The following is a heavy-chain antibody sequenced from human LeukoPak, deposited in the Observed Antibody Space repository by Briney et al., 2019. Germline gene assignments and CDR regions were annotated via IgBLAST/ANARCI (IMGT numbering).Heavy chain of an antibody. Sequence: PSETLSLTCTVSGGSISSGSYYWSWIRQPAGKGLEWIGRIYTSGSTNYNPSLKSRVTISVDTSKNQFSLKLSSVTAADTAAYYCARYCSGGSCYYGAIDYWGQGTLVTVSS. CDR2: IYTSGST. CDR1: GGSISSGSYY. J-gene: IGHJ4*02. V-gene: IGHV4-61*02. CDR3: ARYCSGGSCYYGAIDY. D-gene: IGHD2-15*01.